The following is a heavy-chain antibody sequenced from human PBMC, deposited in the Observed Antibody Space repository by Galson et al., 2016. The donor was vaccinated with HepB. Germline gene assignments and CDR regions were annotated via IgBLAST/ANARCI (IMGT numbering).Heavy chain of an antibody. D-gene: IGHD6-25*01. CDR2: VYHSRNT. Sequence: LSLTCGVSGDSVTSNQWWSWVRQAPGKGLEWIGEVYHSRNTNFNPSLKSRISMSVDKSMHQFSLKMTSVTAADTAVYYCARGSANFDYWGQGALVTVSS. V-gene: IGHV4-4*02. J-gene: IGHJ4*02. CDR1: GDSVTSNQW. CDR3: ARGSANFDY.